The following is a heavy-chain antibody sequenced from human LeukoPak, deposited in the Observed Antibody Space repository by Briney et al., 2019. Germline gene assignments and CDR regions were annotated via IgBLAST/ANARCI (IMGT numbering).Heavy chain of an antibody. CDR2: ISAYNGST. D-gene: IGHD6-6*01. CDR1: GYTFTSYG. J-gene: IGHJ4*02. CDR3: VRNGGRYSSSSPFDY. V-gene: IGHV1-18*01. Sequence: ASVKVSCKASGYTFTSYGFSWVRQAPGQGPEWMGWISAYNGSTNYAQKLQGRVTMTTDTSTSTAYMELRSLRSDDTAVYYCVRNGGRYSSSSPFDYWGQGTLVTASS.